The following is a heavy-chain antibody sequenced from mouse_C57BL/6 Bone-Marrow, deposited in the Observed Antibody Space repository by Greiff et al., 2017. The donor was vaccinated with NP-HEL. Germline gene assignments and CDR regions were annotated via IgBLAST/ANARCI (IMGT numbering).Heavy chain of an antibody. CDR2: IDPEDGET. CDR1: GFNFKDYY. V-gene: IGHV14-2*01. Sequence: EVQLQQSGAELVKPGASVKLSCTASGFNFKDYYMHWVKQRTEQGLEWIGRIDPEDGETKYAPTFQGKATITADTSSNTACLQLSSLTSEDTDVYYCALYYGVDFWVRGTTLTVSS. CDR3: ALYYGVDF. D-gene: IGHD2-13*01. J-gene: IGHJ2*01.